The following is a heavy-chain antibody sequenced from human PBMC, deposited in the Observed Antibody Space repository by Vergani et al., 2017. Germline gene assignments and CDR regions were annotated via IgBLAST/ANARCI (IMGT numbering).Heavy chain of an antibody. Sequence: QVQLQQWGAGLLKPSETLSLTCAVYGGSFSGYYWSWIRQPPGKGLEWIGEINHSGSTNYNPSLKSRVTISVDTSKNQFSLKLSSVTAAGTAVYYCARGPVHCRSTSCYRLRLDYWGQGTLVXVSS. J-gene: IGHJ4*02. CDR3: ARGPVHCRSTSCYRLRLDY. CDR2: INHSGST. D-gene: IGHD2-2*01. CDR1: GGSFSGYY. V-gene: IGHV4-34*01.